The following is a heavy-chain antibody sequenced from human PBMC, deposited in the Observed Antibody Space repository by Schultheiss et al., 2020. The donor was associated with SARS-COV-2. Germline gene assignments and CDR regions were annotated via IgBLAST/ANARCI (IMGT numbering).Heavy chain of an antibody. CDR2: ISGTSRYI. CDR1: GFTFSSYN. V-gene: IGHV3-21*01. J-gene: IGHJ4*02. CDR3: ARSNLFDY. Sequence: GGSLRLSCEASGFTFSSYNINWVRQAPGKGLEWVSSISGTSRYIYYADSVKGRFTISRDNAKNSLYLQMNSLRAEDTAVYYCARSNLFDYWGQGTLVTVSS.